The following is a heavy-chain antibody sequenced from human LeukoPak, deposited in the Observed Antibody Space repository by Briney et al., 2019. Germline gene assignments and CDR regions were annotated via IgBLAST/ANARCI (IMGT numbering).Heavy chain of an antibody. CDR3: ARGACSYEYFDF. Sequence: GESLKISCKGSGYTFTNYWIGWVRQPPGKGLEWMGIIYPGDSDTRYSPSFQGQVTISVDKSISTAYLQWSSLKASNTAMYYCARGACSYEYFDFWGQGTLVTVSS. J-gene: IGHJ4*02. V-gene: IGHV5-51*01. CDR1: GYTFTNYW. CDR2: IYPGDSDT. D-gene: IGHD3-16*01.